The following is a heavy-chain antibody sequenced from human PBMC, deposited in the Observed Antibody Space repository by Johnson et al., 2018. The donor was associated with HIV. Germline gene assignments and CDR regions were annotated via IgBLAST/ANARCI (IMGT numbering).Heavy chain of an antibody. Sequence: QVQLVESGGGVVQPGRSLRLSCAASRFTFSTYGMPWVRQAPGKGLEWVAVISYDGSSKFYADSVKGRFTISRDNAKNTLYLQMNSLTGEDTAIYYCAAGGGDCYPSHWGFCAFDIWGRGTMVTVSS. J-gene: IGHJ3*02. D-gene: IGHD2-21*01. V-gene: IGHV3-30*03. CDR1: RFTFSTYG. CDR2: ISYDGSSK. CDR3: AAGGGDCYPSHWGFCAFDI.